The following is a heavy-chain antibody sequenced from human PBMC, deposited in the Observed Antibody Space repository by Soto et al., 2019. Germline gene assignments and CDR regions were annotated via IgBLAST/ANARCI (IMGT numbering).Heavy chain of an antibody. CDR1: GYTFTKYG. D-gene: IGHD2-2*02. J-gene: IGHJ6*02. V-gene: IGHV1-18*04. CDR2: IGVYNGKT. Sequence: QEQLVQSGGEVKKPGASVRVSCKASGYTFTKYGITWVRQAPGQGLEWMGWIGVYNGKTNYARKLQGRVIMTADTSASTAYTELRSLRSDDTAVYYCSRARYCTSPSCYNHYYYGMDIWGQGTTVSVSS. CDR3: SRARYCTSPSCYNHYYYGMDI.